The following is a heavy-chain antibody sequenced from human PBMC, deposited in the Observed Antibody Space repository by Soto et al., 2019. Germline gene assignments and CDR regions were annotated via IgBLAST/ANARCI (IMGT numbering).Heavy chain of an antibody. CDR2: ISSNGGST. J-gene: IGHJ4*02. V-gene: IGHV3-64*01. CDR3: ARQGSGSYYFDY. Sequence: EVQLVESGGGLVQSGGSLRLSCAASGFTFSSYAMHWVRQAPGKGLEYVSAISSNGGSTYYANSVKGRFTISRDNSKNSLDLQMGSLRAEEMAVYYCARQGSGSYYFDYWGQGTLVTVSS. D-gene: IGHD2-15*01. CDR1: GFTFSSYA.